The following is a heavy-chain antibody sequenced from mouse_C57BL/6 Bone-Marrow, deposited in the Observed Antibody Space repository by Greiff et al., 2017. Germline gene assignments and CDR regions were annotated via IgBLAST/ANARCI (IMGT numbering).Heavy chain of an antibody. Sequence: EVQLQQSGAELVRPGASVKLSCTASGFNIKDDYMHWVKQRPEQGLEWIGWIDPENGDTEYASKFQGKATITADTSSNTAYLQLSSLTSEDTAVYYCTTGYYFDYWGQGTTLKVSS. J-gene: IGHJ2*01. CDR1: GFNIKDDY. V-gene: IGHV14-4*01. CDR3: TTGYYFDY. CDR2: IDPENGDT.